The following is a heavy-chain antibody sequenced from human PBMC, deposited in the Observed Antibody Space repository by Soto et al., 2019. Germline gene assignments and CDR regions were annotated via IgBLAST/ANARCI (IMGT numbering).Heavy chain of an antibody. J-gene: IGHJ4*01. CDR3: ARQPDYHILTGYLYYFDY. D-gene: IGHD3-9*01. Sequence: GESLKISCEASGYKFRSYWLGWVRQVPGKGPEWVGFFYPGDSDARYSPSFQDQVTISADKSINTVYLQWNSLKASDTAMYYCARQPDYHILTGYLYYFDYWGQGTLVTVSS. CDR2: FYPGDSDA. V-gene: IGHV5-51*01. CDR1: GYKFRSYW.